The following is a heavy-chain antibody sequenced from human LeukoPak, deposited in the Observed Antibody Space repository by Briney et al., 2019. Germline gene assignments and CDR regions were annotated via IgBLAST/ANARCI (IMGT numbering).Heavy chain of an antibody. Sequence: SGGSLRLSCAASGFTFSSYEMNWVRQAPGKGLEWVSYISSSGSTIYYADSVKGRFTISRDNSKNTLYLQMNSLRAEDTAVYYCAGGLSSSRWYYNWGQGTLVTVSS. CDR3: AGGLSSSRWYYN. V-gene: IGHV3-48*03. D-gene: IGHD6-13*01. CDR1: GFTFSSYE. CDR2: ISSSGSTI. J-gene: IGHJ4*02.